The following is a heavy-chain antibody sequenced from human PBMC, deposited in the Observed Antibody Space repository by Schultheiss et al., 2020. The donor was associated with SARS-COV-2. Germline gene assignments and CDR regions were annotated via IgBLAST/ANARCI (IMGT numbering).Heavy chain of an antibody. CDR2: IYYSGST. D-gene: IGHD4-11*01. CDR3: ARPGYSNSQMN. CDR1: GGSISSYY. V-gene: IGHV4-59*01. Sequence: SETLSLTCTVSGGSISSYYWSWIRQPPGKGLEWIGYIYYSGSTNYNPSLKSRVTISVDTSKNQFSLKLSSVTAADTAVYYCARPGYSNSQMNWGQGTLVTVSS. J-gene: IGHJ4*02.